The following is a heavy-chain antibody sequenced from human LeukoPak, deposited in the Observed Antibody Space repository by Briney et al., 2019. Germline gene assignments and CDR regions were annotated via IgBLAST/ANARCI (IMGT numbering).Heavy chain of an antibody. D-gene: IGHD6-13*01. CDR3: ARGIRYGNDF. J-gene: IGHJ4*02. CDR2: IYDYGTT. CDR1: GGSIINYY. Sequence: SETLSLTCNVSGGSIINYYWTWVRQPPGKGLEWIGYIYDYGTTNYNPSLKSRVTISVDTSKNQFSLSLTSVTAADTAVYYCARGIRYGNDFWGQGTLVTVCS. V-gene: IGHV4-59*01.